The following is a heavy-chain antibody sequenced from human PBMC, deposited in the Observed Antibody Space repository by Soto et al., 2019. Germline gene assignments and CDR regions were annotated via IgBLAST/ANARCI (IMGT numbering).Heavy chain of an antibody. D-gene: IGHD2-15*01. J-gene: IGHJ4*02. Sequence: SYTLSLTCTVSGDSVSSYYWTWIRQPPGKGLEYIGYIYYSGRTYYNPSPKSRVTISVGTSKNQFSLKLSSVTAADTAVYYCARGHLGITTTGTWYDFDYWGQGTLVTVSS. CDR1: GDSVSSYY. CDR3: ARGHLGITTTGTWYDFDY. CDR2: IYYSGRT. V-gene: IGHV4-59*02.